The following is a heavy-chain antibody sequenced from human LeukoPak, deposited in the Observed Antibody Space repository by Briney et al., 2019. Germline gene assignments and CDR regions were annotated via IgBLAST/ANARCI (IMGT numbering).Heavy chain of an antibody. V-gene: IGHV3-21*01. Sequence: GGSLRLSCAASGFTFSTYSMNWVRQAPGKGLEWVSSITSPVGRMYYADSLKGRITISRDNARSTLYLQMNSLRAEDTVVYYCATDGRSSGSYGIDSWGQGSLVTVSS. J-gene: IGHJ4*02. CDR1: GFTFSTYS. CDR2: ITSPVGRM. D-gene: IGHD6-19*01. CDR3: ATDGRSSGSYGIDS.